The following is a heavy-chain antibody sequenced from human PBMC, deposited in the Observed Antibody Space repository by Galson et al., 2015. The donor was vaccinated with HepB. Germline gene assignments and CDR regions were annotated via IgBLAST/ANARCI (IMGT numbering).Heavy chain of an antibody. CDR2: IRYDGSNK. D-gene: IGHD3-22*01. CDR1: GFTFSSYG. CDR3: AKDMYYYDSSGYWDPLSWFDP. J-gene: IGHJ5*02. V-gene: IGHV3-30*02. Sequence: SLRLSCAASGFTFSSYGMHWVRQAPGKGLEWVAFIRYDGSNKYYADSVKGRFTISRDNSKNTLYLQMNSLRAEDTAVYYCAKDMYYYDSSGYWDPLSWFDPWGQGTLVTVSS.